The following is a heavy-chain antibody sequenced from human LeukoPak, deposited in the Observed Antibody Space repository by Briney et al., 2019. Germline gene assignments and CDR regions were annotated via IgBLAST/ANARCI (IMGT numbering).Heavy chain of an antibody. CDR3: ARGFMSYLDF. D-gene: IGHD3-10*01. CDR1: GDSVSGNSVA. V-gene: IGHV6-1*01. J-gene: IGHJ4*02. CDR2: TYYRSKWYS. Sequence: SQTLSLTCAISGDSVSGNSVAWNWIRQSPSRGLEWLGRTYYRSKWYSDYAVSVKSRITINPDTSKNQFSLQLNSATPEDTAIYFCARGFMSYLDFWGQGTLVTVSS.